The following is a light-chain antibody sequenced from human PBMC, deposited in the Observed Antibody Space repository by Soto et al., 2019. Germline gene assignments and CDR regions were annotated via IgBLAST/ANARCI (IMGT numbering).Light chain of an antibody. CDR1: SSDIGAYNF. CDR2: DVN. CDR3: TSWTTSTTMI. Sequence: QSALTQPASVSGSPGQSITISCTGTSSDIGAYNFVSWYQQHPGKAPKLMLYDVNIRPSGVSNRFSGSKSGNTASLTISGLQAEDEADYYCTSWTTSTTMISGGGTKLT. V-gene: IGLV2-14*03. J-gene: IGLJ2*01.